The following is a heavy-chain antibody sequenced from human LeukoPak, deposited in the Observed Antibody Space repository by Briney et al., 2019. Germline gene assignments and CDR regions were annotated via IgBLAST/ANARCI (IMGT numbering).Heavy chain of an antibody. J-gene: IGHJ6*02. CDR2: IYYSGST. D-gene: IGHD2-15*01. V-gene: IGHV4-39*07. CDR3: ARDWGCSGGSCYPGVLYYYYGMDV. CDR1: GGSISSSSYY. Sequence: PSETLSLTCTVSGGSISSSSYYWGWIRQPPGKGLEWIGSIYYSGSTYYNPSLKSRVTISVDTSKNQFSLKLSSVTAADTAVYYCARDWGCSGGSCYPGVLYYYYGMDVWGQGTTVTVSS.